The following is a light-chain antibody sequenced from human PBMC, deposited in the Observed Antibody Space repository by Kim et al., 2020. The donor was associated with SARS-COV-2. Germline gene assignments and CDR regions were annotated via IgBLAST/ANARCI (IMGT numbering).Light chain of an antibody. V-gene: IGLV2-11*01. CDR1: CSDVGGYNY. CDR3: CSYAGSYTLV. J-gene: IGLJ3*02. CDR2: DVT. Sequence: QSALTQPRSVSGSPGQSVTISCTGTCSDVGGYNYVSWYQQHPGKAPKLMTYDVTKRPAGVPDRFSGSKSGNTASLTISGLQTEDEADYYCCSYAGSYTLVFGGGTQLTVL.